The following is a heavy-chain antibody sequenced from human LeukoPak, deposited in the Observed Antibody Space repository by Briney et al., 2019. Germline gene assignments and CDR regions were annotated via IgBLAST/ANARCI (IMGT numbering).Heavy chain of an antibody. CDR1: GFTFSSYA. CDR2: ISGSDEST. J-gene: IGHJ4*02. V-gene: IGHV3-23*01. CDR3: AKWGSGSYYKGSFDY. Sequence: GGSLRLSCAASGFTFSSYAMSWVRQAPGKGLEWVSTISGSDESTYYADSVKGRFTISRDNSKNTLYLQMNSLRAEDTAVYYCAKWGSGSYYKGSFDYWGQGTLVTVSS. D-gene: IGHD3-10*01.